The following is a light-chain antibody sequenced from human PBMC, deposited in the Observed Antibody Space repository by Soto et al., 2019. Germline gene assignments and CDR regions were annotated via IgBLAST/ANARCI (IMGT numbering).Light chain of an antibody. V-gene: IGLV1-47*01. Sequence: QSVLTQPPSASGTPGQRVTISCSGIWSNIGKNYGYWYQHRPGTAPKLLIHTNDQRPSGVPDRFSGSKSGSSASLAISGLRSEDEADYYCAAWDDSLSGRVFGGGTKLTVL. CDR3: AAWDDSLSGRV. CDR2: TND. J-gene: IGLJ2*01. CDR1: WSNIGKNY.